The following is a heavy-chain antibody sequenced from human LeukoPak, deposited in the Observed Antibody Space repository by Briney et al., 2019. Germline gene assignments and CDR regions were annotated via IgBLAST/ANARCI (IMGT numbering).Heavy chain of an antibody. V-gene: IGHV4-39*01. D-gene: IGHD4-17*01. Sequence: SETLSLTCSVFGGSISSTTYYWVWIRQPPGKGLECIASIHYTGRAYYDPSLKSRVTISADTSKNHFSLKLSSVTAADTAVYYCARHFDNGDYKKTFDIWGQGTMVTVSS. J-gene: IGHJ3*02. CDR1: GGSISSTTYY. CDR2: IHYTGRA. CDR3: ARHFDNGDYKKTFDI.